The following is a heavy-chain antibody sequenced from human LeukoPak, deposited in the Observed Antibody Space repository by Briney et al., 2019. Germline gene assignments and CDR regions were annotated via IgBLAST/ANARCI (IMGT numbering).Heavy chain of an antibody. CDR2: IKWDGGRT. J-gene: IGHJ4*02. CDR1: GFTFDDHG. Sequence: GGSLRLSCAASGFTFDDHGMSWVRQAPGKGLEWVSGIKWDGGRTGYADSVKGRFTISRDNAKNTLYLQMNSLRAEDTAVYYCARDLGITMSHDYWGQGTLVTVSS. CDR3: ARDLGITMSHDY. V-gene: IGHV3-20*04. D-gene: IGHD3-10*02.